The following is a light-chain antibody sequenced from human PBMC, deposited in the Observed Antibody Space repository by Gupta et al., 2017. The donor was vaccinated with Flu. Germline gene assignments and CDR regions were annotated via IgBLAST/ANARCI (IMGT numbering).Light chain of an antibody. V-gene: IGKV1-9*01. Sequence: PSFWSASVGDRVTITCRASQAISTYLAWYQQKPGKAPKLLIYTASTLQSGVPSRFSGRGSGTEFTLTISSLQPEDFATYYCQQGYSYPLTFAQGTQVEIK. J-gene: IGKJ5*01. CDR3: QQGYSYPLT. CDR2: TAS. CDR1: QAISTY.